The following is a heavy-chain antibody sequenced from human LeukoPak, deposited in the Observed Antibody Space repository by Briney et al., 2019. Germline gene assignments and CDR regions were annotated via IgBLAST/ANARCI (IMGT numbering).Heavy chain of an antibody. CDR3: ARGEWDLLSDY. CDR2: IFYSGST. Sequence: SETQTLTCTVSGGSISGYYWSWTRQPPGKGLEWIGYIFYSGSTNYNPSLKSRVTISVDTSKNQFSLKLSSVTAADTAVYYCARGEWDLLSDYWGEGAPVTVSS. V-gene: IGHV4-59*01. CDR1: GGSISGYY. J-gene: IGHJ4*02. D-gene: IGHD1-26*01.